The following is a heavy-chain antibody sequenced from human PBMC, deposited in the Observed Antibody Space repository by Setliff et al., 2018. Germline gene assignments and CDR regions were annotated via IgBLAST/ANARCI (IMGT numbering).Heavy chain of an antibody. J-gene: IGHJ6*02. CDR3: ARQEGGYYYYGMDV. CDR1: GYSISSGYH. Sequence: PSETLSLTCAVSGYSISSGYHWGWIRQPPGKGLEWIGSIYHSGSTYYNPSLKSRVTISVDTSKNQLSLKLSSVTAADTAVYYCARQEGGYYYYGMDVWGQGTTVTVSS. D-gene: IGHD3-16*01. V-gene: IGHV4-38-2*01. CDR2: IYHSGST.